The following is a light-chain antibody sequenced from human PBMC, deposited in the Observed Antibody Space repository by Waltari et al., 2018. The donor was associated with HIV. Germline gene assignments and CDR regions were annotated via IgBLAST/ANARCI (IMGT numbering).Light chain of an antibody. CDR1: QSVGSN. Sequence: EIVLTQSPATLFVSPGERATLLCRASQSVGSNLAWYQQKRGQAPRLLIYGASTRATGIPARFSGSGSGTEFTLTISSLQSEDFEVYYCQQYNKGPPGYTFGQGTKLEIK. V-gene: IGKV3-15*01. CDR3: QQYNKGPPGYT. CDR2: GAS. J-gene: IGKJ2*01.